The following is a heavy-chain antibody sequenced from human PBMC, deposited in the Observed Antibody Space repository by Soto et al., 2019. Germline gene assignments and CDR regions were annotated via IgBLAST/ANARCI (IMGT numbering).Heavy chain of an antibody. CDR1: GFVFSNHG. J-gene: IGHJ4*02. CDR2: IWCDGNNR. Sequence: QVQLVESGGGVVQPGRSLRLSCAASGFVFSNHGMHWVRQAPGKGLEWVAVIWCDGNNRYYADSVKGRFTISRDNSKNTVYLQMNSLRAEDTAVYYCVRGDNWNDEASDYWGQGTLVTVSS. CDR3: VRGDNWNDEASDY. D-gene: IGHD1-1*01. V-gene: IGHV3-33*01.